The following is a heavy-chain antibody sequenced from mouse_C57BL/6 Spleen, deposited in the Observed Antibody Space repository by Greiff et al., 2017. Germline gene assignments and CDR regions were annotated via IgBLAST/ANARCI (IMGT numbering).Heavy chain of an antibody. Sequence: EVQLQQSVAELVRPGASVKLSCTASGFNINNTSMHWVKQRPEQGLEWIGRIDPANGHTKYAPKFQGKATITADTSSNTAYLQLSSLTSEDTAIYYCAGTVYAMDDWGQGTSVTASS. V-gene: IGHV14-3*01. CDR3: AGTVYAMDD. CDR1: GFNINNTS. J-gene: IGHJ4*01. CDR2: IDPANGHT.